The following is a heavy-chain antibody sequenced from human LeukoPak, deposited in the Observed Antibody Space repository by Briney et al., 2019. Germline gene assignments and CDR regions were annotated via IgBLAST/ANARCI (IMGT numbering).Heavy chain of an antibody. Sequence: SETLSLTCAVYGGSFSGYYWSWIRQPPGKGLEWIGEINHSGSTNYNPSLKSRVTISVDTSKNQFCLKLSSVTAADTAVYYCARGREDVVVVAATSGSGYWGQGTLVTVSS. D-gene: IGHD2-15*01. CDR2: INHSGST. J-gene: IGHJ4*02. V-gene: IGHV4-34*01. CDR3: ARGREDVVVVAATSGSGY. CDR1: GGSFSGYY.